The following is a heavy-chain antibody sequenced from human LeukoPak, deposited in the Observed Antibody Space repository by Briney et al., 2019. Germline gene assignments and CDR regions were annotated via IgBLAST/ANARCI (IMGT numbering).Heavy chain of an antibody. Sequence: SETLSLTCTVSGGSISSGGYYWSWIRQHPGKGLEWVACIHYTGTTDYYPSVRSRATISVDTSKYHFSLNLRSVTAADTAIYYCARGHFGMDVWGQGTTVTVSS. CDR1: GGSISSGGYY. CDR2: IHYTGTT. V-gene: IGHV4-61*03. CDR3: ARGHFGMDV. J-gene: IGHJ6*02.